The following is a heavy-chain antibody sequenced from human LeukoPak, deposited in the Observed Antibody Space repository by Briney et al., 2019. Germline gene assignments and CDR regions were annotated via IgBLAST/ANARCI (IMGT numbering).Heavy chain of an antibody. D-gene: IGHD3-22*01. CDR3: ARVLSGMIVVPKYYYYYMDV. Sequence: SETLSLTCAVYGGSFSGYYWSWIRQPPGKGLEWIGEINHSGSTNYNPSLKSRVTISVDTSKNQFSLKLSSVTAADTAVYYCARVLSGMIVVPKYYYYYMDVWGKGTTVTVSS. CDR2: INHSGST. J-gene: IGHJ6*03. V-gene: IGHV4-34*01. CDR1: GGSFSGYY.